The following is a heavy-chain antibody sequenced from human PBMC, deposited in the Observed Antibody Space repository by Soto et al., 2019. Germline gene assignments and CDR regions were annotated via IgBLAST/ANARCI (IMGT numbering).Heavy chain of an antibody. D-gene: IGHD3-22*01. J-gene: IGHJ5*02. V-gene: IGHV4-38-2*01. Sequence: SRTLSLTCAVSGYSISSGYYWGWLRQPPGKGLEWTGRMYHGGITYYNPSLNSRVTLSIDITNNPVSLILNSVNAADTAVYYCARVGPWVPYYYDSSPYTFENWFDPWGQGTLVTGSS. CDR2: MYHGGIT. CDR3: ARVGPWVPYYYDSSPYTFENWFDP. CDR1: GYSISSGYY.